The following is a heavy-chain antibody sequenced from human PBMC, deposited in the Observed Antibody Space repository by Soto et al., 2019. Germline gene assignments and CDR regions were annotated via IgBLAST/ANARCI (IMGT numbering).Heavy chain of an antibody. CDR2: ISGSGGST. Sequence: EVQLLESGGGLVQPGGSLRLSCAASGFTFSSYAMRWVRQAPGKGLEWVSAISGSGGSTYYADSVKGRFTISGDNSKTTLYLPINSLRAEDTAVYYCARRGPGTYLDYWGQGTLVTVSS. CDR1: GFTFSSYA. V-gene: IGHV3-23*01. D-gene: IGHD6-13*01. CDR3: ARRGPGTYLDY. J-gene: IGHJ4*02.